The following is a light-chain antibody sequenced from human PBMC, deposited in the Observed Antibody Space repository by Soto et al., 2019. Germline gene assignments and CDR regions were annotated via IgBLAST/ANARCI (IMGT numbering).Light chain of an antibody. V-gene: IGKV1D-12*01. Sequence: DIQMTQSPSSVSASVGDRVTITCRASQGISNWLAWYQKKPGKAPTLLIYGVSNLQSGVPSRFSGSGSGTNFTLTTSSLQPEDFATYYCQQANSFPVTFGPGTKVD. CDR1: QGISNW. J-gene: IGKJ3*01. CDR2: GVS. CDR3: QQANSFPVT.